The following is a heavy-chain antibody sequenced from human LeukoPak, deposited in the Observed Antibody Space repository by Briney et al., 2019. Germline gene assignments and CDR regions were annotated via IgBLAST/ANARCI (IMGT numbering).Heavy chain of an antibody. CDR1: GGSISSYY. Sequence: SETLSLTCTVSGGSISSYYWSWIRQPPGKGLEWIGYIYTSGITNYNPSLKGRVTISVDTSKNQFSLKLSSVTAADTAVYYCARPFYTNYEACYYYYMDVWGKGTTVTVSS. D-gene: IGHD4-11*01. CDR3: ARPFYTNYEACYYYYMDV. CDR2: IYTSGIT. J-gene: IGHJ6*03. V-gene: IGHV4-4*09.